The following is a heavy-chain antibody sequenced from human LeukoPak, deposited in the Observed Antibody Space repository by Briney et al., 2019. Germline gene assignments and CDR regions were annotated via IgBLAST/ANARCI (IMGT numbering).Heavy chain of an antibody. V-gene: IGHV3-30*14. Sequence: GRSLRLSCAASGSTFSSYAMHWVRQAPGKGLEWVAVISYDGSNKYYADSVKGRFTISRDNSKNTLYLQMNSLRAEDTAVYYCARDNSIPDAFDIWGQGTMVTVSS. J-gene: IGHJ3*02. CDR3: ARDNSIPDAFDI. CDR2: ISYDGSNK. CDR1: GSTFSSYA. D-gene: IGHD2/OR15-2a*01.